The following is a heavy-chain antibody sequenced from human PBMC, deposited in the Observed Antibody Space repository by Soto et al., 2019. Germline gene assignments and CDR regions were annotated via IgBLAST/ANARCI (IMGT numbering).Heavy chain of an antibody. CDR3: ARAAYYYGSGSYRPHRSYSGDYFDY. V-gene: IGHV4-34*01. J-gene: IGHJ4*02. D-gene: IGHD3-10*01. Sequence: PSETLSLTCAVYGGSFSGYYWSWIRQPPGKGLEWIGEINHSGSTNYNPSLKSRVTISVDTSKNQFSLKLSSVTAADTAVYYCARAAYYYGSGSYRPHRSYSGDYFDYWGQGTLVTVSS. CDR2: INHSGST. CDR1: GGSFSGYY.